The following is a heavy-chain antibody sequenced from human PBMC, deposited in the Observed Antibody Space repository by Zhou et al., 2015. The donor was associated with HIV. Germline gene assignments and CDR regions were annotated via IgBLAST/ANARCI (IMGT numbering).Heavy chain of an antibody. J-gene: IGHJ3*02. CDR2: ISAYSGNT. CDR1: GYTFSAYG. Sequence: QGQLVQSGAEVKKPGASVKVSCKASGYTFSAYGISWVRQAPGQGLEWMGWISAYSGNTNYAEKFQGRLTMTTDTSTSTASMELRSLRSDDTAVYYCARGLGQPGPPGDAFDIWGQGTMVTVSS. V-gene: IGHV1-18*01. D-gene: IGHD2-2*01. CDR3: ARGLGQPGPPGDAFDI.